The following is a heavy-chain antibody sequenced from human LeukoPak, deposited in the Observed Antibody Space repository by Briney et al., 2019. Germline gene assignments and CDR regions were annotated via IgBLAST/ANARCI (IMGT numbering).Heavy chain of an antibody. V-gene: IGHV3-53*01. CDR1: GFTVSSNY. J-gene: IGHJ6*04. D-gene: IGHD4-17*01. CDR3: ASRTLTTVTTDPSYYYGMDV. CDR2: IYSDGST. Sequence: GGSLRLSCAASGFTVSSNYMSWVRQAPGKGLEWVSVIYSDGSTYYADSVKGRFTISRDNSKNTLYLQMNSLRAEDTAVYYCASRTLTTVTTDPSYYYGMDVWGKGTTVTVSS.